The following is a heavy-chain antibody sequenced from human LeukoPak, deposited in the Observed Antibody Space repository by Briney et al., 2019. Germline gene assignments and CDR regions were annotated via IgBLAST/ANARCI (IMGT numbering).Heavy chain of an antibody. V-gene: IGHV3-21*01. J-gene: IGHJ3*02. CDR1: GFTFSSYS. CDR2: ISTSSRHI. D-gene: IGHD2-21*01. CDR3: ARDGSVIPFDS. Sequence: GRSLRLSCAASGFTFSSYSMNWVRQAPEKGPEWVSSISTSSRHIFYADSVKGRLTISTDTSTNSLYLQRNSLRAEDTAVYYCARDGSVIPFDSWGKGTMVTVSS.